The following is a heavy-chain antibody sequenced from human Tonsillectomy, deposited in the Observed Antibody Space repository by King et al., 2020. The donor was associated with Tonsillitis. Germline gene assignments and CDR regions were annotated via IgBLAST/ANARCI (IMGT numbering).Heavy chain of an antibody. D-gene: IGHD3-10*01. CDR3: ITLVRGVASPTYYFDY. CDR2: IYHSGST. CDR1: GYSISSGYY. V-gene: IGHV4-38-2*01. J-gene: IGHJ4*02. Sequence: VQLQESGPGLVKPSETLSLTCAVSGYSISSGYYWGWIRQPPGKGLEWIGSIYHSGSTYYNPPLKSRVTISVDTSKNQFSRKLSSVTAADTAVYYCITLVRGVASPTYYFDYWGQGTLVTVSS.